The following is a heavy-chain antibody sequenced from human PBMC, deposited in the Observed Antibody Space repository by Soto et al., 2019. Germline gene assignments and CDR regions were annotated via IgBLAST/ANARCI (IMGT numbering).Heavy chain of an antibody. Sequence: GESLKISCKGSGYSFTSYWISWVRQMPGKGLEWMGRIDPSDSYTNYSPSFQGQVTMSADKSTSTAYLQWSSLKASDTAMYYCSRVHGPQTAFDHWGQGTLVTVSS. V-gene: IGHV5-10-1*04. CDR2: IDPSDSYT. D-gene: IGHD2-8*01. J-gene: IGHJ4*02. CDR3: SRVHGPQTAFDH. CDR1: GYSFTSYW.